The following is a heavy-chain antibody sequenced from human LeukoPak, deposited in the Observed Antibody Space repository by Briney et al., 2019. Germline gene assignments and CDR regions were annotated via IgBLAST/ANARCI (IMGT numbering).Heavy chain of an antibody. CDR3: ARGYAGYYDSSGYLFDY. Sequence: PSETLSLTCTVSGGSINSDYWSWLRQPPGGGPEWIGYIYHSGNTNYNPSLKSRVTISVDTSKNQFSLKLSSVTAADTAVYYCARGYAGYYDSSGYLFDYWGQGTLVTVSS. J-gene: IGHJ4*02. CDR1: GGSINSDY. CDR2: IYHSGNT. D-gene: IGHD3-22*01. V-gene: IGHV4-59*12.